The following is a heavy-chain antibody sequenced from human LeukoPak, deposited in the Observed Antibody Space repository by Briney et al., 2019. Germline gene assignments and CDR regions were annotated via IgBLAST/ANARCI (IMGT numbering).Heavy chain of an antibody. J-gene: IGHJ4*02. CDR2: ISPDGTTT. Sequence: PGGSLRLSCAASGFTFSNYWMHWVRQAPGKGLEWVSRISPDGTTTAFADSVEGRFAISRDNAKNTLYLQMNSLRAEDTALYHCARVAWFGESIRYYFDYWGQGTLVTVSS. V-gene: IGHV3-74*01. CDR1: GFTFSNYW. D-gene: IGHD3-10*01. CDR3: ARVAWFGESIRYYFDY.